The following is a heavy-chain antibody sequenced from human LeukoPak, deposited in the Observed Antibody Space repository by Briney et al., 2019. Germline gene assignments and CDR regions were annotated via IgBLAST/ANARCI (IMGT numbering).Heavy chain of an antibody. J-gene: IGHJ4*02. V-gene: IGHV3-23*01. D-gene: IGHD2-2*01. CDR1: GFIFSSYA. CDR2: ISGSDGST. Sequence: QAGGSLRLSCAASGFIFSSYAMSWVRQAPGKGLEWVSVISGSDGSTYYADSVKGRFTISRDNSKNTLYLQMNSLRAEDTALYYCAKEGCTGTSCYSNSWGQGTLVTVSS. CDR3: AKEGCTGTSCYSNS.